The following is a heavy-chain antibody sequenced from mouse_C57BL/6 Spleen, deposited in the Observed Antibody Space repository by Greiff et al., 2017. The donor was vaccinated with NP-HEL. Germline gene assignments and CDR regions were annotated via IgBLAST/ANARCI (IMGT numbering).Heavy chain of an antibody. CDR1: GYSFTGYY. J-gene: IGHJ3*01. V-gene: IGHV1-42*01. D-gene: IGHD2-10*01. CDR3: ARSPSLLIYVFAY. Sequence: EVQLQQSGPELVKPGASVKISCKASGYSFTGYYMNWVKQSPEKSLEWIGEINPSTGGTTYNQKFKAKATLTVDKSSSTAYMQLKSLTSEDSAVYYCARSPSLLIYVFAYWGQGTLVTVSA. CDR2: INPSTGGT.